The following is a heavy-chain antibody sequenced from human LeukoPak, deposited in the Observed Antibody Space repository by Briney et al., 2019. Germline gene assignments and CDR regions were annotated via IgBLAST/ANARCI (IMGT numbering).Heavy chain of an antibody. J-gene: IGHJ4*02. V-gene: IGHV1-69*05. CDR3: ARAQNYGDYLSPYDY. CDR2: IIPIFGTA. Sequence: GASVKVSCKASGGTFRIYAISWVRQAPGQGLEWMGGIIPIFGTANYAQKFQGRVTITTDESTSTAYMELSSLRSEDTAVYYCARAQNYGDYLSPYDYWGQGTLVTVSS. CDR1: GGTFRIYA. D-gene: IGHD4-17*01.